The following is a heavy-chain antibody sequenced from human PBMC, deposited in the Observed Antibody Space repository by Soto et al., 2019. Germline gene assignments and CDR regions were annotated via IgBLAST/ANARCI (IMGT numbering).Heavy chain of an antibody. CDR3: ASRNEYDSSGYYFNY. D-gene: IGHD3-22*01. CDR1: GFTFSSYA. Sequence: GGSLRLSCAASGFTFSSYAMSWVRQAPGKGLEWVSAISGSGGSTYYADSVKGRFTISRDNSKNTLYLQMNSLRAEDTAVYHCASRNEYDSSGYYFNYWGQGTLVTVSS. CDR2: ISGSGGST. V-gene: IGHV3-23*01. J-gene: IGHJ4*02.